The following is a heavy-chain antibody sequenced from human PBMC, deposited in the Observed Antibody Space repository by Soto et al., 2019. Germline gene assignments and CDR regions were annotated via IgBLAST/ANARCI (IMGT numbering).Heavy chain of an antibody. J-gene: IGHJ6*02. CDR1: GGSITSYY. CDR3: ARSIPDSRGEGMDV. Sequence: SETLSLTCTVSGGSITSYYWTWIRQPPGQGLEWIGYISDIGSTSYNPSLTSRVTMLVDTSKKQFSLKLSSVTEADAAVFFCARSIPDSRGEGMDVWGQGATVTVSS. V-gene: IGHV4-59*01. D-gene: IGHD3-16*01. CDR2: ISDIGST.